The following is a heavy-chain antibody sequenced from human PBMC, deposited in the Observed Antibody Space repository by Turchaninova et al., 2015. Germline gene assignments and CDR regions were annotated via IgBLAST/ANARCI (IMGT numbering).Heavy chain of an antibody. V-gene: IGHV4-4*07. J-gene: IGHJ3*02. CDR3: ARGAYGGNSQGAFDI. D-gene: IGHD4-23*01. CDR2: IHTRGSN. Sequence: QVQLPESGPGLVNPSETLSLTCSVSGGSLSKYSWGWIRQPPGKGLEWIGRIHTRGSNNYNSSLKNRGTISIAKSENQFSLELSSVTAADTASYYCARGAYGGNSQGAFDIWGQGTMVTVSS. CDR1: GGSLSKYS.